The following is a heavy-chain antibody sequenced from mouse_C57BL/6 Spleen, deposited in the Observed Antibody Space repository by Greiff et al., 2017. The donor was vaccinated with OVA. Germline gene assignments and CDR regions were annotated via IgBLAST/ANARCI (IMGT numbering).Heavy chain of an antibody. D-gene: IGHD2-2*01. J-gene: IGHJ4*01. V-gene: IGHV1-55*01. CDR1: GYTFTSYW. Sequence: QVQLKQPGAELVKPGASVKMSCKASGYTFTSYWITWVKQRPGQGLEWIGDLYPGSGSTNYNEKFKSKATLTVDTSSSTAYMQLSSLTSEDSAVYYCARYYGYDGDAMDYWGQGTSVTVSS. CDR2: LYPGSGST. CDR3: ARYYGYDGDAMDY.